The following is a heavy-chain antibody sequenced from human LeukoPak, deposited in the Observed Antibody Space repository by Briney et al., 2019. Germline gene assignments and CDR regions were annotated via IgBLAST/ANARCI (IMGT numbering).Heavy chain of an antibody. CDR3: AELGITMIGGV. V-gene: IGHV3-48*03. J-gene: IGHJ6*04. CDR1: GDTFSNNA. CDR2: ISSSGSTI. Sequence: GGSLRLACTVTGDTFSNNAMHWVRQAPGKGLEWVSYISSSGSTIYYADSVKGRFTISRDNAKNSLYLQMNSLRAEDTAVYYCAELGITMIGGVWGKGTTVTISS. D-gene: IGHD3-10*02.